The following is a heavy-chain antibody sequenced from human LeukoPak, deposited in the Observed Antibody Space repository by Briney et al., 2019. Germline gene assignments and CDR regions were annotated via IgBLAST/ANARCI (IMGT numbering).Heavy chain of an antibody. CDR3: AKGYLPRVAGTWDY. Sequence: GGSLRLSCAASGFTVSSNYMSWVRQAPGKGLEWVSVIYSGGSTYYADSVKGRFTISRDNSKNTLYLQMNSLRAEDTAVYYCAKGYLPRVAGTWDYWGQGTLVTVSS. CDR2: IYSGGST. J-gene: IGHJ4*02. V-gene: IGHV3-53*01. CDR1: GFTVSSNY. D-gene: IGHD6-19*01.